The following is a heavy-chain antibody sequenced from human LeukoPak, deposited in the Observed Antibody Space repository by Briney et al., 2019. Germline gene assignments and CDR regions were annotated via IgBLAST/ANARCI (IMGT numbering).Heavy chain of an antibody. CDR1: GYTFTGYY. CDR3: ARDHRSTTHYGMDV. Sequence: ASVKVSCKASGYTFTGYYMHWVRQAPGQGLEWMGWINPNSGNTGYAQKFQGRVTMTRNTSISTAYMELSSLRSEDTAVYYCARDHRSTTHYGMDVWGQGTTVTVSS. CDR2: INPNSGNT. D-gene: IGHD2-2*01. J-gene: IGHJ6*02. V-gene: IGHV1-8*02.